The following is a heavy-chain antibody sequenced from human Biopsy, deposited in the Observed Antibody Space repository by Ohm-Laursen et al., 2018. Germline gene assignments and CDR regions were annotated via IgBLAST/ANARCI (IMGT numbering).Heavy chain of an antibody. CDR3: ARHLPFSSGATLFDP. J-gene: IGHJ5*02. V-gene: IGHV5-51*01. CDR2: IFPSDSDT. D-gene: IGHD3-22*01. Sequence: GESLRISCKGSEFPFSSNWIAWVRQMPGEGLELMGIIFPSDSDTRYSPSFEGQVTISADKSINTAYLQWNTLKASDSAMYYCARHLPFSSGATLFDPWGQGTLITVSS. CDR1: EFPFSSNW.